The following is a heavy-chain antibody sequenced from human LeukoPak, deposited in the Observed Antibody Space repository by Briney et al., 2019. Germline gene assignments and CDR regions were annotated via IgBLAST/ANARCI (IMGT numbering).Heavy chain of an antibody. CDR1: GGSISNTIYY. J-gene: IGHJ4*02. CDR3: ARTYYYGSGRALDY. V-gene: IGHV4-39*01. D-gene: IGHD3-10*01. CDR2: IYYSGST. Sequence: SETLSLTCTVSGGSISNTIYYWGWVRQPPGKGLEWIGSIYYSGSTYYNPSLRSRVTISVDTSKNQFSLRLSSVTAADTAVYYCARTYYYGSGRALDYWGQGTLVTVSS.